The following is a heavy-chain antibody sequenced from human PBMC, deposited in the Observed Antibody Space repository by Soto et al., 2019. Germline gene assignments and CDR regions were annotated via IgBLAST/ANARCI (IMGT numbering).Heavy chain of an antibody. CDR3: ANAPRYYYYGMDV. CDR1: GFTPSSNY. J-gene: IGHJ6*02. Sequence: GGSLRRSCAASGFTPSSNYMTWVRQAPGKGLAWVSVIYIGGSAHYAESVKGRCTISRDNSKNTLYLQMNSLRAEDTAVYYCANAPRYYYYGMDVWGQGITVTVSS. CDR2: IYIGGSA. V-gene: IGHV3-53*01.